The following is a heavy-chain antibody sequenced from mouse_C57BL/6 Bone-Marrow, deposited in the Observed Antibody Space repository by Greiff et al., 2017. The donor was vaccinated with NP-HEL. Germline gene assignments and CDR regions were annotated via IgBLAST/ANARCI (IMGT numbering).Heavy chain of an antibody. V-gene: IGHV1-12*01. CDR1: GYTFTSYN. D-gene: IGHD1-1*01. Sequence: QVQLQQSGAELVRPGASVKMSCKASGYTFTSYNMHWVKQTPRQGLEWIGAIYPGNGDTSYNQKFKGKATLTVDKSSSTAYIQLSSLTSEDSAVYFCARSAYYGSSYVYAMDYWGQGTSVTVSS. J-gene: IGHJ4*01. CDR2: IYPGNGDT. CDR3: ARSAYYGSSYVYAMDY.